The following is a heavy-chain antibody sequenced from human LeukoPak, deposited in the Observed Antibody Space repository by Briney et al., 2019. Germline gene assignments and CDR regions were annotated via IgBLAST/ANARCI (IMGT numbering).Heavy chain of an antibody. CDR2: INPSGGST. V-gene: IGHV1-46*01. CDR1: GYTFTSYY. D-gene: IGHD1-26*01. Sequence: ASVKVSCKASGYTFTSYYMHWVRQAPGQGLEWMGIINPSGGSTRYAQKFQGRVTMTRDMSTSTVYMELSSLRSEDTAVYYCASLTVGATHYNFDYWGQGTLVTVSS. CDR3: ASLTVGATHYNFDY. J-gene: IGHJ4*02.